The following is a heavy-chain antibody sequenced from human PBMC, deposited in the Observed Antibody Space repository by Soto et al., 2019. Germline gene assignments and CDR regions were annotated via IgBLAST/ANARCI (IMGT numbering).Heavy chain of an antibody. Sequence: ASVKVSCKASGYTFTSYYLHWVRQAPGQGLEWMGIINPTAGRTTYAQEFQGRVTMTRDTSTSTVYMELRSVTATDTAVYYCARLHCTSPGCVPLDPWGHGTLVTVSS. V-gene: IGHV1-46*01. CDR1: GYTFTSYY. CDR2: INPTAGRT. J-gene: IGHJ5*02. CDR3: ARLHCTSPGCVPLDP. D-gene: IGHD2-2*01.